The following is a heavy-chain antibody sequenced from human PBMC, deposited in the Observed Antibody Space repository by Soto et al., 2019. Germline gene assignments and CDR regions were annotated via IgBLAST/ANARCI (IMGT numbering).Heavy chain of an antibody. CDR2: ISGYKGDT. J-gene: IGHJ3*02. V-gene: IGHV1-18*01. CDR3: AIIEYFSGGNCYSAFDI. D-gene: IGHD2-15*01. CDR1: GDTFISSG. Sequence: VQSGAEVKKPGASVKVSCKASGDTFISSGISWVRQAPGQGLEWMGWISGYKGDTNYAQKFQGRVTLTTDTSTRTAYMELRSLTPGDTAIYYCAIIEYFSGGNCYSAFDIWGQGTLVTVSS.